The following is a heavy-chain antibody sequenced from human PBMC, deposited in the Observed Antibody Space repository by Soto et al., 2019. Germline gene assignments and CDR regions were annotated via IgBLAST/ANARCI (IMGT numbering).Heavy chain of an antibody. D-gene: IGHD5-12*01. CDR2: IIPIFRTP. V-gene: IGHV1-69*01. CDR3: ARSTGSGFRPGTHRFNWFDP. CDR1: GVTFSSFA. J-gene: IGHJ5*02. Sequence: QLQLVQSGAEVKQPGSSVKVSCQASGVTFSSFAISWVRQAPVQGLEWMGGIIPIFRTPNYAQNFQGRVTITADESTSSVYMELSRLRSEDTAVYYCARSTGSGFRPGTHRFNWFDPWGQGTLVTVSS.